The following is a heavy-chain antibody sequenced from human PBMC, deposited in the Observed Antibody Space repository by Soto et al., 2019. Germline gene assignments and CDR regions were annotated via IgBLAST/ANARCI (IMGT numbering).Heavy chain of an antibody. V-gene: IGHV1-3*01. J-gene: IGHJ6*02. D-gene: IGHD5-12*01. Sequence: QVQLVQSGAEVKKPGASVKVSCKASGYTFTSYAMDWVRQAPGQRLEWMGCINAGNGNTKYSQKFQGIVTITRDTSASTVYMELSSLRSEDTAVYYCARDLWGGYVTYYYYYGMDVWGQGTTVTVSS. CDR1: GYTFTSYA. CDR3: ARDLWGGYVTYYYYYGMDV. CDR2: INAGNGNT.